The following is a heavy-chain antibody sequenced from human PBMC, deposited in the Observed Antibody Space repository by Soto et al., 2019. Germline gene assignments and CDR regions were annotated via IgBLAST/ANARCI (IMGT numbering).Heavy chain of an antibody. D-gene: IGHD3-10*01. CDR1: GGNFSNNA. Sequence: QVQLVQSGPEVKKPGSSVRVSCRASGGNFSNNAVIWVRQAPVLGLEWMVAIVPMFGSTNYAQKFRGRVVITADKSTNSAYLEVSELTYEDTAIYYCEREMKYGRSRTWFDPCGTGTRVTVSS. J-gene: IGHJ5*02. CDR3: EREMKYGRSRTWFDP. V-gene: IGHV1-69*06. CDR2: IVPMFGST.